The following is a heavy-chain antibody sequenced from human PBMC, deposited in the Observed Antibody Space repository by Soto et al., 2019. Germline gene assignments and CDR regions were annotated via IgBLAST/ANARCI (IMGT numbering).Heavy chain of an antibody. D-gene: IGHD2-15*01. CDR2: IYYTGHT. Sequence: SSETLSLTCSVSGDSVSSISHYWAWIRLSPGKGLEWIGSIYYTGHTYYNPSLRSRVTLSLDTSKNQFSLKLRSVTAADTAVYYCAKDTIRLGFCSGGTCYSDSWGQGTLVTVSS. J-gene: IGHJ4*03. CDR1: GDSVSSISHY. CDR3: AKDTIRLGFCSGGTCYSDS. V-gene: IGHV4-39*02.